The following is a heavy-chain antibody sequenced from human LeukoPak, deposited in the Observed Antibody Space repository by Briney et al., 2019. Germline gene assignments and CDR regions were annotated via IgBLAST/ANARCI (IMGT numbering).Heavy chain of an antibody. CDR1: GGSIGTYY. D-gene: IGHD5/OR15-5a*01. CDR3: ARIKVSTISAFDT. V-gene: IGHV4-59*01. Sequence: SETLSLTCTVSGGSIGTYYWTWIRQPPGKGLECIGFIYHTGSTNYNPSLKSRVTISVDTSKNQFSLKLNSVTAADTAIYYCARIKVSTISAFDTWGQGTMVTVAS. J-gene: IGHJ3*02. CDR2: IYHTGST.